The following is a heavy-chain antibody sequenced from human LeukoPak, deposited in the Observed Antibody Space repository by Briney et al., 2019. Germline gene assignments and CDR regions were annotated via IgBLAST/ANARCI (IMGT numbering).Heavy chain of an antibody. J-gene: IGHJ4*02. CDR2: IRYDGSDK. CDR1: GFNVSSNY. CDR3: AKDPYCSSTSCYIGGGHFDY. D-gene: IGHD2-2*02. Sequence: GGSLRLSCAASGFNVSSNYMSWVRQAPGKGLEWVAFIRYDGSDKYYADSVKGRFTISRDNSKNTLYLQMNSLRAEDTAVYYCAKDPYCSSTSCYIGGGHFDYWGQGTLVTVSS. V-gene: IGHV3-30*02.